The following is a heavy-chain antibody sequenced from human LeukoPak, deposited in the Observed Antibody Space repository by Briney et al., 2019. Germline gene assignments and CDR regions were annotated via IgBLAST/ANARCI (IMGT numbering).Heavy chain of an antibody. CDR3: ARDPVKRGDAFDI. J-gene: IGHJ3*02. CDR2: ISSSSSYI. D-gene: IGHD3-22*01. V-gene: IGHV3-21*01. Sequence: GGSLRLSCAASGFTFSSYSMNWVRQAPGKGLEWVSSISSSSSYIYYADSVKGRFTISRDSAKNSLYLQMNSLRAEDTAVYYCARDPVKRGDAFDIWGQGTMVTVSS. CDR1: GFTFSSYS.